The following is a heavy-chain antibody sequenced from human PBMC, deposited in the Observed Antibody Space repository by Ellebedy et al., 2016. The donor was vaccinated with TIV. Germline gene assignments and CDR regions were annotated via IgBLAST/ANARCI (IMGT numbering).Heavy chain of an antibody. D-gene: IGHD2/OR15-2a*01. CDR1: GGFVTSGAYY. J-gene: IGHJ4*02. V-gene: IGHV4-61*08. CDR3: ARDSPAYYNTRGFDY. CDR2: ILYSGVT. Sequence: SETLSLTCTVSGGFVTSGAYYWSWIRQPPGKGLEWIGYILYSGVTDSNPSLLSRVTMSGDTARNQFSLNLSSVTAADTAVYFCARDSPAYYNTRGFDYWGQGILVTVSS.